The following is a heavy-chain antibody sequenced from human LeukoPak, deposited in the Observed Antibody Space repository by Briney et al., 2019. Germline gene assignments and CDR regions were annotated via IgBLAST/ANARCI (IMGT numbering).Heavy chain of an antibody. CDR2: IYYSGST. Sequence: PSETLSLTCTVSGGSISSYYWSWIRQPPGKGLEWIGYIYYSGSTNYNPSLKSRVTISVDTSKNQFSLKLSSVTAADTAVYYCARGGSGKMTTVTGNWFDPWGQGTLVTVSS. J-gene: IGHJ5*02. V-gene: IGHV4-59*01. CDR1: GGSISSYY. CDR3: ARGGSGKMTTVTGNWFDP. D-gene: IGHD4-17*01.